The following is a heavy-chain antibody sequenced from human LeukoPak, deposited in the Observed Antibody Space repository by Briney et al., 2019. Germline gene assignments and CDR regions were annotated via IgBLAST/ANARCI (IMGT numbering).Heavy chain of an antibody. CDR2: ISSSSSTI. D-gene: IGHD2-2*02. CDR3: AKGGCSSTSCYTNPPAEYFQH. J-gene: IGHJ1*01. V-gene: IGHV3-48*01. Sequence: GGSLRLSCAASVHTFSSYSMNWVRQAPGKGLEWVLYISSSSSTIYYADSVKGRFTISRDNNKNSLYLQMNSLRAEDTAVYCCAKGGCSSTSCYTNPPAEYFQHWGQGTLVTVSS. CDR1: VHTFSSYS.